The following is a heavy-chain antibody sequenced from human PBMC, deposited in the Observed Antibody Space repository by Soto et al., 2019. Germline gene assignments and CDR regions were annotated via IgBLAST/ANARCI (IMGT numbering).Heavy chain of an antibody. CDR3: ARTLNGDNVDY. J-gene: IGHJ4*02. CDR1: GYTFTSYD. V-gene: IGHV1-8*01. CDR2: MNPNSGNT. Sequence: QVQLVQSGAEVKKPGASVKVSCKASGYTFTSYDINWVRQATGQGLEWMGWMNPNSGNTGYAQKFQGRVTMTRDTSISTAYMALISLRSDDTALYYCARTLNGDNVDYWGQGTLVTVSS. D-gene: IGHD4-17*01.